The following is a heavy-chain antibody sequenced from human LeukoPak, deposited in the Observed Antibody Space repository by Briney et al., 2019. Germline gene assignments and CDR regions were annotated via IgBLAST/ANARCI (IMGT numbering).Heavy chain of an antibody. CDR3: AKGSLIAASGTLFDF. V-gene: IGHV3-9*01. D-gene: IGHD6-13*01. Sequence: GGSLRLSCAASGFTFDDYSMHWVCQSPGKGLEWLSGLGWNGDIIDYADSVKGRFTISRDNAKNSLYLQMDSLKTEDTALYYCAKGSLIAASGTLFDFWGQGTRVTVSS. CDR2: LGWNGDII. J-gene: IGHJ4*02. CDR1: GFTFDDYS.